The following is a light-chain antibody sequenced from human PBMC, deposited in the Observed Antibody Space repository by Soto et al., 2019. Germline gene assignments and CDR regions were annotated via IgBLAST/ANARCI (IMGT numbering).Light chain of an antibody. CDR3: QQLNSYPIT. J-gene: IGKJ5*01. CDR1: QGISSY. CDR2: AAS. V-gene: IGKV1-9*01. Sequence: IQMTQSPSFLSASVGYRFTITCRASQGISSYLAWYQQKPGKAPKLLIYAASTLQSGVPSRFSGSGSGTEFTLTISSLQPEDFATYYCQQLNSYPITFGQGTQLETK.